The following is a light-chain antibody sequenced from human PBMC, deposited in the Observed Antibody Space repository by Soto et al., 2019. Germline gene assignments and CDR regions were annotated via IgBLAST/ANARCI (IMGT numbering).Light chain of an antibody. J-gene: IGKJ3*01. CDR1: QSITSSY. CDR3: QQYGRSPCT. CDR2: GAS. V-gene: IGKV3-20*01. Sequence: EIVLTQSPGTLSLSPGERATLSCRASQSITSSYLAWYQQKPGQAPRLLIHGASNRATGIPDRFSGSGSGTEFTLTISRLEPEDFAVFYCQQYGRSPCTFGPGTKVDIK.